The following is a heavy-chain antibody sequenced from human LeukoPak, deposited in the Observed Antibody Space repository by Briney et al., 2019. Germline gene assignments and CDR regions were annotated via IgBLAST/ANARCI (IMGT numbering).Heavy chain of an antibody. V-gene: IGHV3-23*01. D-gene: IGHD5-18*01. Sequence: SGGSLRLSCAASGFTFTNYAMSWVRQAPGKGLEWVSTISGSGSGTYYADSVKGRFTISRDNSKNKLYLQMNSLRAEDTAVYYCAKDPLNTLMVSPTFDYWGQGTLVTVSS. J-gene: IGHJ4*02. CDR1: GFTFTNYA. CDR2: ISGSGSGT. CDR3: AKDPLNTLMVSPTFDY.